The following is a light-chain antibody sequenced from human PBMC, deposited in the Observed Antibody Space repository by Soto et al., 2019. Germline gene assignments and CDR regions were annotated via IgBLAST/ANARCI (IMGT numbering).Light chain of an antibody. CDR3: SSYTITSTYV. CDR1: STDVGASNN. CDR2: DVS. Sequence: QSALTQPRSVSGSHGHSVTISCTGTSTDVGASNNVSWYQQLPGRAPKLMIYDVSERPSGVPDRFSGSKSGNTASLTISGLQADDEADYYCSSYTITSTYVFGTGTKLTVL. V-gene: IGLV2-11*01. J-gene: IGLJ1*01.